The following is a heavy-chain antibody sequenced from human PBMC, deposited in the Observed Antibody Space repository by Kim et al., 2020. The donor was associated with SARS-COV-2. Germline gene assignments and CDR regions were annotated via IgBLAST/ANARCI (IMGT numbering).Heavy chain of an antibody. J-gene: IGHJ5*02. CDR2: ISYEGSTQ. CDR1: GFTFSSHV. V-gene: IGHV3-30*03. CDR3: ARNLVGDTDLGP. Sequence: GGSLRLSXXXSGFTFSSHVMHWVRQAPGKGLEWVALISYEGSTQKYTDSVKGRFTVSRDNSKNTLFLQMNSLRPEDTAVYYCARNLVGDTDLGPWGQGTLVTVSS. D-gene: IGHD1-26*01.